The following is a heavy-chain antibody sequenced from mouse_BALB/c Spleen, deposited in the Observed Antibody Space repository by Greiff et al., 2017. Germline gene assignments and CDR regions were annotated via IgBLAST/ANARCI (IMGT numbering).Heavy chain of an antibody. CDR3: ARQGYDYDVPFAY. J-gene: IGHJ3*01. CDR1: GFTFSSYA. D-gene: IGHD2-4*01. Sequence: EVHLVESGGGLVKPGGSLKLSCAASGFTFSSYAMSWVRQTPEKRLEWVATISSGGSYTYYPDSVKGRFTISRDNAKNTLYLQMSSLRSEDTAMYYCARQGYDYDVPFAYWGQGTLVTVSA. V-gene: IGHV5-9-3*01. CDR2: ISSGGSYT.